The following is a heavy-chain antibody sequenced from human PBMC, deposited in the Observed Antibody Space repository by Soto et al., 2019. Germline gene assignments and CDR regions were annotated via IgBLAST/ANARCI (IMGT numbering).Heavy chain of an antibody. J-gene: IGHJ5*02. CDR2: IYHSGST. CDR1: GGSISSGGYS. CDR3: ARHYSSGSRNWFDP. Sequence: KSSETLSLTCAVSGGSISSGGYSWSWIRQPPGKGLEWIGYIYHSGSTYYNPSLKSRVTISVDTSKNQFSLKLSSVTAADTAVFYCARHYSSGSRNWFDPWGQGTLVTVSS. D-gene: IGHD6-19*01. V-gene: IGHV4-30-2*03.